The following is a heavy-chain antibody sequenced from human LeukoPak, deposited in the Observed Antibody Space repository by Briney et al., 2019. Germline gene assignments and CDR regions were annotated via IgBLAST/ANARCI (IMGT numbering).Heavy chain of an antibody. Sequence: PSETLSLTCTVSGASISTGYYYWTWLRQHPGKGLEWIGCLHPTGSTYYNPSLKSRLSISVGTSKNQFSLRLSSVTVADTAVYYCVRDRGDYSGDPGYFEYWGQGILVTVSS. CDR3: VRDRGDYSGDPGYFEY. CDR2: LHPTGST. J-gene: IGHJ4*02. V-gene: IGHV4-31*03. D-gene: IGHD4-23*01. CDR1: GASISTGYYY.